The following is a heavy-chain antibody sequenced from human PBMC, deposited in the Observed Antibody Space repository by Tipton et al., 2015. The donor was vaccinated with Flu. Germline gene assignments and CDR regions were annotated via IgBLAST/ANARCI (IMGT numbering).Heavy chain of an antibody. CDR3: ARGDGYNFDY. J-gene: IGHJ4*02. V-gene: IGHV4-38-2*02. D-gene: IGHD5-24*01. CDR2: IYHSGST. CDR1: GYSISSGFY. Sequence: TLSLTCTVSGYSISSGFYWGWIRQPPGKGLEWIGNIYHSGSTFYNPSLKSRVTISVGTSKNQFSLKLSSVTAADTAVYYCARGDGYNFDYWGQGTLVTVPS.